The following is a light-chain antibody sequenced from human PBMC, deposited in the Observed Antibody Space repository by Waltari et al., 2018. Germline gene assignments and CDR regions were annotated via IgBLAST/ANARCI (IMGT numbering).Light chain of an antibody. CDR2: DAS. CDR3: QQRSNWPPGTLT. V-gene: IGKV3-11*01. CDR1: QSVSSY. Sequence: EIVLTQSPATLSLSPGERATLPCRASQSVSSYLAWYQQKPGQAPRLLIYDASNRATGIPARFSGSGSGTDFTLTISSLEPEDFAVYYCQQRSNWPPGTLTFGGGTK. J-gene: IGKJ4*01.